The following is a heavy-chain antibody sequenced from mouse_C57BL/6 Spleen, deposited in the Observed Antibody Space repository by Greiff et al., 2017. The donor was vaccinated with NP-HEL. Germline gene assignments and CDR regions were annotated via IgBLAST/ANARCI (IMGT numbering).Heavy chain of an antibody. CDR3: ARQDYGSRAYWYVDV. CDR1: GFTFSSYG. CDR2: ISSGGSYT. V-gene: IGHV5-6*02. D-gene: IGHD1-1*01. Sequence: DVKLVESGGDLVKPGGSLKLSCAASGFTFSSYGMSWVRQTPDKRLEWVATISSGGSYTYYPDSVKGRFTISRDNAKNTLYLQMSSLKSEDTAMYYCARQDYGSRAYWYVDVWGTGTTVTVSS. J-gene: IGHJ1*03.